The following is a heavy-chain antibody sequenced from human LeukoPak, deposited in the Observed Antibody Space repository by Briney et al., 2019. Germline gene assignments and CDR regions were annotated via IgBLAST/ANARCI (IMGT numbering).Heavy chain of an antibody. CDR2: IIPIFGTA. J-gene: IGHJ4*02. Sequence: SVKVSCKASGGTFSSYAISWVRQAPGQGLEWMGGIIPIFGTANYAQKFQGRVTITADESTSTAYMELSRLRSDDTAVYYCASLVGATDNEEVGYWGQGTLVTVSS. CDR3: ASLVGATDNEEVGY. CDR1: GGTFSSYA. V-gene: IGHV1-69*13. D-gene: IGHD1-26*01.